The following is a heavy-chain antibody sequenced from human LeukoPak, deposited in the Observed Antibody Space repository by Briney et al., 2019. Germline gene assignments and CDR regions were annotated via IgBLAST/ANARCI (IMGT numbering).Heavy chain of an antibody. CDR3: AKDSSSWYFDY. CDR2: ISWNSGSI. Sequence: GGSLRLSRAASGFTFDDYAMHWVRQAPGKGLEWVSGISWNSGSIGYADSVKGRFTISRDNAKNSLYLQMNSLRAEDTALYYCAKDSSSWYFDYWGQGTLVTVSS. D-gene: IGHD6-13*01. CDR1: GFTFDDYA. J-gene: IGHJ4*02. V-gene: IGHV3-9*01.